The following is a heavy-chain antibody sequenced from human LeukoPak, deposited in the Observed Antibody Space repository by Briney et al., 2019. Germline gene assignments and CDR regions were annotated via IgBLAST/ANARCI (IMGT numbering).Heavy chain of an antibody. CDR1: GYTFANYG. V-gene: IGHV1-2*02. CDR2: INPNGGGT. J-gene: IGHJ4*02. Sequence: ASVKVSCKASGYTFANYGITWVRQAPGQGLEWMGWINPNGGGTNYAQKFQGRVTMTRDTSISTAYMELTRLRSDDTAVYYCASGRGRGAARSFDYWGRGTLVTVSS. D-gene: IGHD6-6*01. CDR3: ASGRGRGAARSFDY.